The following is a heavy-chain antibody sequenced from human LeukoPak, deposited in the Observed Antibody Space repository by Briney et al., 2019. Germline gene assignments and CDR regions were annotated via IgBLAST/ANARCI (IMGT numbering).Heavy chain of an antibody. CDR3: ARALGYCSGGSCYSAGYYYYYGMDV. CDR1: GFTFSDYH. CDR2: ISSSGSTI. Sequence: GGSLRLSCAASGFTFSDYHMSWIRQAPGKGLEWVSYISSSGSTIYYADSVKGRFTISRDNAKNSLYLQMNSLRAEDTAVYYCARALGYCSGGSCYSAGYYYYYGMDVWGQGTTVTVSS. J-gene: IGHJ6*02. D-gene: IGHD2-15*01. V-gene: IGHV3-11*01.